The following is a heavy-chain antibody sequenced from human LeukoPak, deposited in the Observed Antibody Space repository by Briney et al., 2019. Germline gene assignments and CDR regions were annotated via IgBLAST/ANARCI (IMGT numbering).Heavy chain of an antibody. Sequence: PSETLSLTCTVSGGSISNYFWTWIRQPPGKVLEWIGYIYTSGTTNYNPSLESRVTMSVDTSKNQFSLRLNSVTAADTAVYYCTRGFLRIDYWGQGTLVTVSS. CDR2: IYTSGTT. J-gene: IGHJ4*02. CDR1: GGSISNYF. CDR3: TRGFLRIDY. V-gene: IGHV4-4*09.